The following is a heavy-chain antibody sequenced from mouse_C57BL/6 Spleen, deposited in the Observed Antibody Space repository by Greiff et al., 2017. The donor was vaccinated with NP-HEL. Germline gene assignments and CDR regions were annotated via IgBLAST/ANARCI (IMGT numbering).Heavy chain of an antibody. Sequence: EVQVVESGGGLVKPGGSLKLSCAASGFTFSGYTMSWVRQTPEKRLEWVATISGCGGNTYYPDSVKGRFTISRDNAKNTLYLQMSSLRSEDTALYYCARHPSWFAYWGQGTLVTVSA. CDR3: ARHPSWFAY. V-gene: IGHV5-9*01. CDR1: GFTFSGYT. J-gene: IGHJ3*01. CDR2: ISGCGGNT.